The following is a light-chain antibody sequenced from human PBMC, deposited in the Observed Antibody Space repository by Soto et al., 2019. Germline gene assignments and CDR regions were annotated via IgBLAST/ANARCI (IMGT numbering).Light chain of an antibody. Sequence: EIVLIQSPANLSLSPGERATLSCRASQSVSSNLAWYQQNPGQAPRLLIFDASNMATGIPARFSGSGSGTDFTLTISSLEPEDFAVYYCQQHSDWPLTFGGGTKVEIK. CDR3: QQHSDWPLT. CDR1: QSVSSN. CDR2: DAS. V-gene: IGKV3-11*01. J-gene: IGKJ4*01.